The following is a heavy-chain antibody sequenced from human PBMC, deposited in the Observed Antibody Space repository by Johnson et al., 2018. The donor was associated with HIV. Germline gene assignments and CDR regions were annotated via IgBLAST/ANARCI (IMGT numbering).Heavy chain of an antibody. CDR3: ARDRSSWYGGDAFDI. J-gene: IGHJ3*02. CDR2: IYSGGST. D-gene: IGHD6-13*01. CDR1: GFTVSSNY. V-gene: IGHV3-66*01. Sequence: VQLVESGGGLVQPGGSLRLSCAASGFTVSSNYMSWVRQAPGKGLEWVSVIYSGGSTYYADSVKGRFTISRDNSKNTLYLQMNSLRAEDTAVYYCARDRSSWYGGDAFDIWGHGTMVTVSS.